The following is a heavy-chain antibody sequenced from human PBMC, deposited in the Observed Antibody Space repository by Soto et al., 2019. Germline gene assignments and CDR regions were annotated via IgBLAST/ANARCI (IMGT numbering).Heavy chain of an antibody. CDR1: GYSISSGYY. V-gene: IGHV4-38-2*01. CDR3: ARALSYGDYDYYYGMDV. J-gene: IGHJ6*02. D-gene: IGHD4-17*01. Sequence: SETLSLTCAVSGYSISSGYYWGWIRQPPGKGLEWIGNIFHSGSTYYNPSLKSRVTMSVDTSKNQFSLKLSSVTAADTAVYFCARALSYGDYDYYYGMDVWGQGTTVTVYS. CDR2: IFHSGST.